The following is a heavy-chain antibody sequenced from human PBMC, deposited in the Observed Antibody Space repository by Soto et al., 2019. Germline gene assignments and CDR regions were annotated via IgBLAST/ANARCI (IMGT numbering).Heavy chain of an antibody. J-gene: IGHJ5*02. D-gene: IGHD3-9*01. CDR1: GGSFSGYY. Sequence: QVQLQQWGAGLLKPSETLSLTCAVYGGSFSGYYWSWIRQPPGKGLEWIGEIHHSGSTNYNPSLKSPFTISVDTSKNQFSLKLSSVTAADTAVYYCARFDEGGYNWFDPWSQGTLVTVSS. V-gene: IGHV4-34*01. CDR3: ARFDEGGYNWFDP. CDR2: IHHSGST.